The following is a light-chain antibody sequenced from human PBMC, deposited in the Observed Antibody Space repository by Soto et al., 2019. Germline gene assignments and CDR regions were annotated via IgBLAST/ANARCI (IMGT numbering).Light chain of an antibody. CDR2: GAS. Sequence: EIVLTQSPGTLSLSPGERATLSCRASESVSSNLAWYQQRPGQAPRLVIYGASTRATGIPARFSGGGSGTEFTLTISSLQSEDFAVYYCQKYNSWPPITFGQGTRLEN. J-gene: IGKJ5*01. V-gene: IGKV3-15*01. CDR3: QKYNSWPPIT. CDR1: ESVSSN.